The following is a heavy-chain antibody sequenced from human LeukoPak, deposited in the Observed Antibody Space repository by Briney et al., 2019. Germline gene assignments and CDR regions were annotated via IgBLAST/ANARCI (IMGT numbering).Heavy chain of an antibody. V-gene: IGHV5-51*01. CDR2: IYPGDSDT. Sequence: GESLKISCKGSGFSFTTNWIGWVRQMPRKGLEWMGIIYPGDSDTRYSPSFQGQVTISADKSITTAYLQWSSLKASDTAMYFCARHTGVGAAADSWGQGTPVTVSS. D-gene: IGHD6-13*01. J-gene: IGHJ4*02. CDR1: GFSFTTNW. CDR3: ARHTGVGAAADS.